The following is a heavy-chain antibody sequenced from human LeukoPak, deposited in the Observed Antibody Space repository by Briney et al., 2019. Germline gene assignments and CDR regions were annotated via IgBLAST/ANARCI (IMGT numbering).Heavy chain of an antibody. CDR1: GFTFSSYC. V-gene: IGHV3-7*01. D-gene: IGHD3-3*01. CDR2: IKKDGSEK. Sequence: QPGGSLRLSCAASGFTFSSYCMNWVRQAPGKGLEWVAYIKKDGSEKYYVDSVKGRFTISRDNAKNSLYLQMNSLRAEDTAVYYCARDCYDFRSGYYALWGQGTLVTVAS. CDR3: ARDCYDFRSGYYAL. J-gene: IGHJ4*02.